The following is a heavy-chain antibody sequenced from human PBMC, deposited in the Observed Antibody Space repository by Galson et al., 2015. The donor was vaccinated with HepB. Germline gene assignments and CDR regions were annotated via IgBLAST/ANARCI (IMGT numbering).Heavy chain of an antibody. V-gene: IGHV3-48*01. CDR3: AREYCSSTSCTLFDP. Sequence: LRLSCAASGFTFSSYSMNWVRQAPGKGLEWVSYISSSSSTIYYADSVKGRFTISRDNAKNSLYLQMNSLRAEDTAVYYCAREYCSSTSCTLFDPWSQGTLVTVSS. CDR1: GFTFSSYS. J-gene: IGHJ5*02. D-gene: IGHD2-2*01. CDR2: ISSSSSTI.